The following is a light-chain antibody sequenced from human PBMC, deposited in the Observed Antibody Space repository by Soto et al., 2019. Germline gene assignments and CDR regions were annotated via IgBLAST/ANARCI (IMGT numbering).Light chain of an antibody. CDR3: QQRSSWPLLT. Sequence: IVLTQSPATLSLSPGERATLSCRASQSVSNYLGWYQQKPGQAPRHLIYDASNRATGIPARFSGSGSGTTLTPTISSLEPEDFAVYYCQQRSSWPLLTFGGGTKVEIK. CDR2: DAS. CDR1: QSVSNY. V-gene: IGKV3-11*01. J-gene: IGKJ4*01.